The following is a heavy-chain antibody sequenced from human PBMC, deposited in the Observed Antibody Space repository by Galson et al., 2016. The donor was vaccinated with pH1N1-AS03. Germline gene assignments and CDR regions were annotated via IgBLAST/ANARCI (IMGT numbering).Heavy chain of an antibody. D-gene: IGHD1-1*01. V-gene: IGHV3-21*01. CDR1: GFMFGTYS. CDR2: ITSTSYK. Sequence: SLRLSCAASGFMFGTYSMNWVRQAPGKGLEWVLSITSTSYKNYADSVKGRFTISRDDAKNSLYLQMISLRVEDTVVYYCARDWHNWNDRDYYYVYMDVWGKGTTVTVSS. CDR3: ARDWHNWNDRDYYYVYMDV. J-gene: IGHJ6*03.